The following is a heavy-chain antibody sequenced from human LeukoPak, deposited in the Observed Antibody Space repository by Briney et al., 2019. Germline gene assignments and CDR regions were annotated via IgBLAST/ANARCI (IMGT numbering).Heavy chain of an antibody. CDR3: ARWNYDSSGNTYDRAFDI. J-gene: IGHJ3*02. D-gene: IGHD3-22*01. CDR1: GGSFSDYF. V-gene: IGHV4-34*01. Sequence: PSETLSLTCAVYGGSFSDYFWSWIRQPPGKGLEWSGKINHSGSTNYNASLKSRVTISVDTSKNQFSLKLSSVTAADTAVYYCARWNYDSSGNTYDRAFDIWGQGTMVTASS. CDR2: INHSGST.